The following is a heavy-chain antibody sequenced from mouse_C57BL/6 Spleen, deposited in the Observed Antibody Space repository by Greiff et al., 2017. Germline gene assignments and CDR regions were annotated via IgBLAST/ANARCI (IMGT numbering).Heavy chain of an antibody. V-gene: IGHV1-72*01. J-gene: IGHJ4*01. Sequence: QVHVKQPGAELVKPGASVKLSCKASGYTFTSYWMHWVKQRPGRGLEWIGRIDPNSGGTKYNEKFKSKATLTVDKPSSTAYMQLSSLTSEDAAVYYCARSLLGYYYAMDYWGQGTSVTVSS. CDR1: GYTFTSYW. D-gene: IGHD2-10*01. CDR2: IDPNSGGT. CDR3: ARSLLGYYYAMDY.